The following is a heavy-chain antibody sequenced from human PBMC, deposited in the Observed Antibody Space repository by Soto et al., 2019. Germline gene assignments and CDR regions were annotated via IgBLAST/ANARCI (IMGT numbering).Heavy chain of an antibody. V-gene: IGHV3-23*01. D-gene: IGHD6-13*01. Sequence: GGSLRLSCAASGFTFSSYAMSWVRQAPGKGLEWVSVISGSGGSTYYADSVKGRFTISRDNSKNTLYLQMNSLRAEDTAVCYCARRGPGTYFDYWGQGTLVTVSS. CDR1: GFTFSSYA. CDR2: ISGSGGST. CDR3: ARRGPGTYFDY. J-gene: IGHJ4*02.